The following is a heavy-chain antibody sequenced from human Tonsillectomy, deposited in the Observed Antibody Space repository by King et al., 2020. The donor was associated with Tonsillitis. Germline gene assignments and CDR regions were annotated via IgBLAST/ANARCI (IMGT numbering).Heavy chain of an antibody. CDR3: ARDKYSSGCPGSCDAFDI. D-gene: IGHD6-19*01. CDR2: ISSSSSTI. J-gene: IGHJ3*02. V-gene: IGHV3-48*01. Sequence: VQLVESGGGLVQPGGSLRLSCAASGFTFSSYSMSWVRQAPGKGLEWVSYISSSSSTIYYADSVKGRFTISRDNAKNSLYLQMNSLRAEDTAVYYCARDKYSSGCPGSCDAFDIWGQGTMVTVSS. CDR1: GFTFSSYS.